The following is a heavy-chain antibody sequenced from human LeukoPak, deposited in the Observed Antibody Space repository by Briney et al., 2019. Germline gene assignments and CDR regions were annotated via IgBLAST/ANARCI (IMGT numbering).Heavy chain of an antibody. CDR2: IKQDGSEK. J-gene: IGHJ6*03. D-gene: IGHD3-3*01. CDR3: ARVVGAGYYDFWSGYYDYMDV. Sequence: GGSLRLSCAASGFTFSSYWMSWVRQAPGKGLEWVANIKQDGSEKYYVDSVKGRFTISRDNAKSSLYLQMNSLRAEDTAVYYCARVVGAGYYDFWSGYYDYMDVWGKGTTVTVSS. V-gene: IGHV3-7*01. CDR1: GFTFSSYW.